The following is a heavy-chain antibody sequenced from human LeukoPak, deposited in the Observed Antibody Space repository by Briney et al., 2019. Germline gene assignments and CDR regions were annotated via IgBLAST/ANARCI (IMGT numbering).Heavy chain of an antibody. V-gene: IGHV1-46*01. CDR3: AREPVAKYYCDY. Sequence: GASVKVSCKASGYSFTSYYMHWVRQAPGQGLEWMGIINPNNGDTGYAQKLQGRVTMTRDTSTSTVHMELSSLRSEDTAVYYCAREPVAKYYCDYWGQGTLVTVSS. D-gene: IGHD5-12*01. J-gene: IGHJ4*02. CDR2: INPNNGDT. CDR1: GYSFTSYY.